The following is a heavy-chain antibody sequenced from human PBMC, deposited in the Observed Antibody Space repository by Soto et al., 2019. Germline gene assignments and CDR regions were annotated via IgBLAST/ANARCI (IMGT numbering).Heavy chain of an antibody. D-gene: IGHD2-15*01. J-gene: IGHJ4*02. Sequence: VASVKVSCKASGYTFTSYAMHWVRQAPGQRLEWMGWINAGNGNTKYSQKFQGRVTITRDTSASTAYMELSSLRSEDTAVYYCARDLSGCSGGSCYSALFAYSGQGTLVTVSS. CDR3: ARDLSGCSGGSCYSALFAY. V-gene: IGHV1-3*01. CDR1: GYTFTSYA. CDR2: INAGNGNT.